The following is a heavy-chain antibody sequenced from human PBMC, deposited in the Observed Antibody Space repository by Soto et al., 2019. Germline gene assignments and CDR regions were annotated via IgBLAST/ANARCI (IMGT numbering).Heavy chain of an antibody. CDR2: ISAYNGNT. CDR1: GYTFTSYG. Sequence: ASVKVSCKASGYTFTSYGISWVRQAPGQGLEWMGWISAYNGNTNYAQKLQGRVNMTTDTSTSTAYMGLRSLRSDDTAVYYCARGIKVTAYDSSGYYYYFDYWGQGTLVTVSS. V-gene: IGHV1-18*01. J-gene: IGHJ4*02. CDR3: ARGIKVTAYDSSGYYYYFDY. D-gene: IGHD3-22*01.